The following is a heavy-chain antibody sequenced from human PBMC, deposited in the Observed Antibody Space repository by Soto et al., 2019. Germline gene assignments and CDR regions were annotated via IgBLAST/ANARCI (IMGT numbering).Heavy chain of an antibody. CDR3: ARVSPYVDSYYFDY. J-gene: IGHJ4*02. CDR1: GGTFSSYA. D-gene: IGHD3-16*01. Sequence: QVQLVQSGAEVKKPGSSVKVSCKASGGTFSSYAISWVRQAPGQGLEWMGGIIPIFGTANYAQKFQGRVTNTADKSTSTAYMELSSLRSEDTAVYYCARVSPYVDSYYFDYWGQGTLVTVSS. V-gene: IGHV1-69*06. CDR2: IIPIFGTA.